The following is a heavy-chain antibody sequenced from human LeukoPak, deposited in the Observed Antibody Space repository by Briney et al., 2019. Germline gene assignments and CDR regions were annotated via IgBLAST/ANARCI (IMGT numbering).Heavy chain of an antibody. V-gene: IGHV4-4*07. CDR1: GDSICSSF. J-gene: IGHJ4*02. CDR3: TRDFAY. CDR2: IYTSGST. Sequence: PSETLSLTCTVSGDSICSSFWNWIRQPAGKGLEWIGRIYTSGSTNYNPSLKSRVTMSVDTSKNQFSLKLSSVTAADTAVYYCTRDFAYWGQGTLVTVSS. D-gene: IGHD2-21*01.